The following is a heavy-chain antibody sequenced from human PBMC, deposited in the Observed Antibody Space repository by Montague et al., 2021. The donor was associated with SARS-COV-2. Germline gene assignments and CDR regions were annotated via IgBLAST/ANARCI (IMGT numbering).Heavy chain of an antibody. V-gene: IGHV4-31*03. CDR1: GGSISSGGYY. D-gene: IGHD3-10*01. J-gene: IGHJ6*02. Sequence: TLSLTCTVSGGSISSGGYYWSWIRQHPGKGLEWIGYIYYSGSAFYNPSLKSRLTISIDTAKNQFSLRLSALAAADTAVYYCARDRSTRVRGVIFTSYYYYYYGIGDWGQGTTVTVSS. CDR2: IYYSGSA. CDR3: ARDRSTRVRGVIFTSYYYYYYGIGD.